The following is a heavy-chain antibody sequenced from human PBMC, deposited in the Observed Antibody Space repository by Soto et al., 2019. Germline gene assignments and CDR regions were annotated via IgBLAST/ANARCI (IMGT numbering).Heavy chain of an antibody. Sequence: ASVKVSCKASGGTFSSYAISWVRQAPGQGLEWMGGITPIFGTANYAQKFQGRVTITADESTGTAYMELSSLRSEDTAVYYCARDSAMGPYFDYWGQGTLVTVSS. V-gene: IGHV1-69*13. J-gene: IGHJ4*02. CDR1: GGTFSSYA. D-gene: IGHD2-2*01. CDR3: ARDSAMGPYFDY. CDR2: ITPIFGTA.